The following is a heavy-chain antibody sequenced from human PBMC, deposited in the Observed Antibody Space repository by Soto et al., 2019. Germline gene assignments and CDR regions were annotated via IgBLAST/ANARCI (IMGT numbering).Heavy chain of an antibody. CDR2: INPSGGST. Sequence: GASVKVSCKASGYTFTSYYMHWVRQAPGQGLEWMGIINPSGGSTSYAQKFQGRVTMTRDTSTSTVYMELSSLRSEDTAVYYCARDGVTLAYCGGDCYPNWFDPRGQGTLVTVSS. CDR1: GYTFTSYY. V-gene: IGHV1-46*01. J-gene: IGHJ5*02. D-gene: IGHD2-21*02. CDR3: ARDGVTLAYCGGDCYPNWFDP.